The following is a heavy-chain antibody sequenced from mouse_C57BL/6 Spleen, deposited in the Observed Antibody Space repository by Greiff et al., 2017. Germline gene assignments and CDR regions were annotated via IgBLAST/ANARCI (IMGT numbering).Heavy chain of an antibody. J-gene: IGHJ3*01. CDR1: GYAFTNYL. CDR2: INPGSGGT. V-gene: IGHV1-54*01. CDR3: ARWDYDGAY. D-gene: IGHD2-4*01. Sequence: VQLQQSGAELVRPGTSVKVSCKASGYAFTNYLIEWVKQRPGQGLEWIGVINPGSGGTNYNEKFKGKATLTADKSSSTAYMQLSSLTSEDSAVYFCARWDYDGAYWGQGTLVTVSA.